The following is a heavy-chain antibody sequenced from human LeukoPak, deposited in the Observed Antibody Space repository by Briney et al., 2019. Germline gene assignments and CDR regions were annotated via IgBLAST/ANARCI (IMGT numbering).Heavy chain of an antibody. V-gene: IGHV3-23*01. CDR2: IRGSGGGT. Sequence: GGSLRLSCAASGFTFSSYAMSWVRQAPGKGLEWVSSIRGSGGGTNYGDSVKGRFTISRYNSKNTPYLQMNSLRAEDTAVYYCAKPRAVAGFRTFDYWGQGTLVTVSS. D-gene: IGHD6-19*01. CDR3: AKPRAVAGFRTFDY. CDR1: GFTFSSYA. J-gene: IGHJ4*02.